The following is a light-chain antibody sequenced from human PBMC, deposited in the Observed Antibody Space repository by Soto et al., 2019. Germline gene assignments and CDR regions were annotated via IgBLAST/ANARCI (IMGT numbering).Light chain of an antibody. CDR3: QQYNNWPFS. J-gene: IGKJ5*01. Sequence: EIVLTQSPATLSLSPGERATLSCRASQSVFSSLAWYQQKPGQAPRLLISDASNRATGVPARFSGSGSGAEFTLTISGLQSEDFALYFCQQYNNWPFSFGQGTRLEIK. V-gene: IGKV3D-15*01. CDR1: QSVFSS. CDR2: DAS.